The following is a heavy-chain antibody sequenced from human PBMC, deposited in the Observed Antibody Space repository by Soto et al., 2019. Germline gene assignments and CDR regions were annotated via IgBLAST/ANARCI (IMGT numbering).Heavy chain of an antibody. D-gene: IGHD6-13*01. CDR2: INPNSGGT. V-gene: IGHV1-2*02. CDR1: GYTFTGYY. Sequence: ASVKVSCKASGYTFTGYYMHWVRQAPGQGLEWMGWINPNSGGTNYAQKFQGRVTMTRDTSISTAYMELSRLRSDDTAMYYCARDLDSSSGYDYWGQGTLVTVS. CDR3: ARDLDSSSGYDY. J-gene: IGHJ4*02.